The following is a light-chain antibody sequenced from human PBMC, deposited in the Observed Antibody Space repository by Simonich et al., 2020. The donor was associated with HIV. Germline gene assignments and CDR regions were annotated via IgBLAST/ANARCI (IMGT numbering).Light chain of an antibody. CDR1: RNILYSSNNKNY. CDR3: QQYYTTPLT. J-gene: IGKJ4*01. CDR2: WAS. V-gene: IGKV4-1*01. Sequence: DIVMTQSPDSLAVSLGERATINCKSSRNILYSSNNKNYLAWYQQKPGQPPNLLIYWASTRESGVPDRFSDSGSGTDFTLTISSLQAEDVAVYYCQQYYTTPLTFGGGTKVEIK.